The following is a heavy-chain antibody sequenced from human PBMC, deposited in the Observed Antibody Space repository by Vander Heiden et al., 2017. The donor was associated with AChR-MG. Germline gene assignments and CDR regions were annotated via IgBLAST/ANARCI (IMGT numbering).Heavy chain of an antibody. D-gene: IGHD3-10*01. Sequence: QVQLVESGGGLVKPGGSLRLSCAAPGFAFSAYYISWIRQAPGKGLGWVSYISSSGSTIYYADSVKGRFTISRDNAKNSLYLQMNSLRAEDTAVYYCARDPSYYYGSGLRPNDYWGQGTLVTVSS. CDR1: GFAFSAYY. J-gene: IGHJ4*02. CDR3: ARDPSYYYGSGLRPNDY. V-gene: IGHV3-11*01. CDR2: ISSSGSTI.